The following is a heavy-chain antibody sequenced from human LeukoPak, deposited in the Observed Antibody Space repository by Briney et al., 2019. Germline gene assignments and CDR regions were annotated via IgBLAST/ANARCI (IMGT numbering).Heavy chain of an antibody. V-gene: IGHV4-39*07. CDR3: ARHDFWSGYLFDP. D-gene: IGHD3-3*01. Sequence: SETLSLTCTVSGGSISSSSYYWGWLRQPPGKGLEWLGSIYYSGSTYYNPSLKSRVTISVDTSKNQFSLKLSSVTAADTAVYYCARHDFWSGYLFDPWGQGTLVTVSS. CDR1: GGSISSSSYY. CDR2: IYYSGST. J-gene: IGHJ5*02.